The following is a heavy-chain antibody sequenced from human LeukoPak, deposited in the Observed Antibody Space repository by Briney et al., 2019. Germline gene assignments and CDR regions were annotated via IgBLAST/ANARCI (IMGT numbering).Heavy chain of an antibody. CDR1: GFTFSTYE. V-gene: IGHV3-48*03. Sequence: GGSLRLSCAASGFTFSTYEMNWVRQAPGKGLEWVSYISGSGSTIYYADSVKGRFTISRDNAEHSLYLQMSGLRAEDTAVYYCARGSRELYYFDYWGQGTLVTVSS. D-gene: IGHD1-7*01. CDR2: ISGSGSTI. CDR3: ARGSRELYYFDY. J-gene: IGHJ4*02.